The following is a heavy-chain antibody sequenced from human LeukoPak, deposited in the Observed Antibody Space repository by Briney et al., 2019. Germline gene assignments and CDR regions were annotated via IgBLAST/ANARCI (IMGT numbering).Heavy chain of an antibody. J-gene: IGHJ4*02. D-gene: IGHD3-16*02. CDR2: ISYDGSNK. Sequence: GGSLRLSCAASGFTFSSYGMHWVRQAPGKGLEWVAVISYDGSNKYYADSVKGRFTISRDNSKNTLYLQMNSLRAEDTAVYYCASSNYDYVWGSYRYNDYWGQGTLVTVSS. CDR1: GFTFSSYG. V-gene: IGHV3-30*03. CDR3: ASSNYDYVWGSYRYNDY.